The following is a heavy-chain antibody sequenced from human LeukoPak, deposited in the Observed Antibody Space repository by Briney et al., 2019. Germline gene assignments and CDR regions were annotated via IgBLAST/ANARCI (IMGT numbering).Heavy chain of an antibody. CDR2: ISSSGSTI. CDR1: GFTFSSYE. Sequence: PGGSLRLSCAASGFTFSSYEMNWVRQAPGKGLEWVSYISSSGSTIYYADSVKGRFTVSRDNAKNSLDLQMNSLRAEDTAVYYCAKDRASGSYFFPQDYWGQGTLVTVSS. V-gene: IGHV3-48*03. J-gene: IGHJ4*02. D-gene: IGHD1-26*01. CDR3: AKDRASGSYFFPQDY.